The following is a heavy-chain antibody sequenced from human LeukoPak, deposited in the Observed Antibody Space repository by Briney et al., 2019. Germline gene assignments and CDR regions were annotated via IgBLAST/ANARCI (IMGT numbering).Heavy chain of an antibody. CDR3: ATLRSDSSGWYYFDY. J-gene: IGHJ4*02. CDR2: IWYDGSNK. V-gene: IGHV3-30*02. Sequence: GGSLRLSCAASGFTFRNYGMHWVRQAPGKGLEWVALIWYDGSNKYYTDSVKGRFTISRDNSKNMLYLQMNSLRTEDAAVYYCATLRSDSSGWYYFDYWGQGTLVTVSS. D-gene: IGHD6-19*01. CDR1: GFTFRNYG.